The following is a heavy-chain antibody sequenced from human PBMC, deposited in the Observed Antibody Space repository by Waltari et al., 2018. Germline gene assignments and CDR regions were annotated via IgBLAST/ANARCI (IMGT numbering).Heavy chain of an antibody. Sequence: QVQLVQSGAEVKKPGASVKVSCKVSGYTLTELSMHWVRQAPGKGLEWMGGFDPDAGGTIYAQKCQGRVTMTADTSTDTAYMDLSSLRSEDTAVYYCATVFDVAWRQWLVGFDYWGQGTLVTVSS. V-gene: IGHV1-24*01. CDR2: FDPDAGGT. D-gene: IGHD6-19*01. CDR1: GYTLTELS. J-gene: IGHJ4*02. CDR3: ATVFDVAWRQWLVGFDY.